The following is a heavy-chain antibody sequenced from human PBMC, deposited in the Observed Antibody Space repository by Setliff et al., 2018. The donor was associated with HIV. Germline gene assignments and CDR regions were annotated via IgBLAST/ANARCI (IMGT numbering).Heavy chain of an antibody. V-gene: IGHV4-59*01. CDR3: ASSLNGDSEPWYFDL. CDR1: GVSITSYF. Sequence: PSETLSLTCTVSGVSITSYFWSWIRQPPGKGLEWIGFIYYSGSTSGGTNYNPSLKSRVTISLDTSKNQFSLSLSSVTAADTAVYYCASSLNGDSEPWYFDLWGRGTLVTVSS. CDR2: IYYSGSTSGGT. J-gene: IGHJ2*01. D-gene: IGHD4-17*01.